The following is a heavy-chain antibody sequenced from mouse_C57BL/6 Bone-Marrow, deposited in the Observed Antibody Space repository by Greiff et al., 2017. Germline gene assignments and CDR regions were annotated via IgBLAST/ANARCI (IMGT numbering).Heavy chain of an antibody. D-gene: IGHD1-1*01. CDR3: ARCYYGSSHY. CDR2: IYPRSGNT. CDR1: GYTFTSYG. V-gene: IGHV1-81*01. Sequence: VKLMESGAELARPGASVKLSCKASGYTFTSYGISWVKQRTGQGLEWIGEIYPRSGNTYYNEKFKGKATLTADKSSSTAYRELRSLTSEDSAVYFCARCYYGSSHYWGQGTTLTVSS. J-gene: IGHJ2*01.